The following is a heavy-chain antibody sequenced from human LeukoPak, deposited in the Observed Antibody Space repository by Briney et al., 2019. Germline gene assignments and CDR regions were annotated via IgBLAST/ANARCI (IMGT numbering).Heavy chain of an antibody. CDR2: MYISGSP. CDR1: GGSISDNY. CDR3: ARGRDSSSTFDY. D-gene: IGHD6-6*01. J-gene: IGHJ4*02. V-gene: IGHV4-4*07. Sequence: SETLSPTCTVSGGSISDNYWTWIRQPAGKGLEWIGRMYISGSPNYNPSLNSRVTMSLDTSNNQFSLRLSSVTAADTAVYYCARGRDSSSTFDYWGQGILVTVSS.